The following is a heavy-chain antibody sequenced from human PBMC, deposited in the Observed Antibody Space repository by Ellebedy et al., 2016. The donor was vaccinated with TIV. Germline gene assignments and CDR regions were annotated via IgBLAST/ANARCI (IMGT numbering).Heavy chain of an antibody. CDR2: VSTSEST. CDR3: ARLGNPGY. D-gene: IGHD7-27*01. V-gene: IGHV4-59*10. CDR1: GGSIIDYY. J-gene: IGHJ4*02. Sequence: SEPLSLTXAVSGGSIIDYYWSWIRQPAGRRLEWIGRVSTSESTGVSTSYNPSVKSRISMSLDTSKNQLSLELTSMTAADTAVYYCARLGNPGYWGQGTLVTVSS.